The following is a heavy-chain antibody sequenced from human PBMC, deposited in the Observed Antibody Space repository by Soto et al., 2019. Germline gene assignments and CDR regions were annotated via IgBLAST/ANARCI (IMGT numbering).Heavy chain of an antibody. CDR2: IGTAGGT. D-gene: IGHD3-10*01. Sequence: GGSLRLSCAASGFTFSSYDMHWVRQATGKGLEWVSAIGTAGGTYYPGSVKGRFTISRENAKNSLYLQMNSLRAEDTAVYYCARAYGSGSYVDYYYYYGMDVWGQGTTVTVSS. J-gene: IGHJ6*02. V-gene: IGHV3-13*01. CDR3: ARAYGSGSYVDYYYYYGMDV. CDR1: GFTFSSYD.